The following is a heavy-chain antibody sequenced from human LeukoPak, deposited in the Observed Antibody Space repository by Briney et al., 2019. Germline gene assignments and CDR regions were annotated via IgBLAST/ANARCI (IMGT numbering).Heavy chain of an antibody. V-gene: IGHV3-33*07. D-gene: IGHD1-14*01. Sequence: GGSLRLSCAASGFTFINYGMYWVRQAPGKGLEWEATVWYDGNNKYYADSVRGRFTISRDNSKNMLYLHMNSLRVEDTAIYYCARDPDRSGFDFWGQGTLVTVSS. CDR2: VWYDGNNK. CDR1: GFTFINYG. J-gene: IGHJ4*02. CDR3: ARDPDRSGFDF.